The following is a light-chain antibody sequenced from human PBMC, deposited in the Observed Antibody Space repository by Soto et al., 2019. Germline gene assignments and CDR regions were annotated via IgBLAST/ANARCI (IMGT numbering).Light chain of an antibody. CDR1: QGITND. V-gene: IGKV1-6*01. CDR3: LQDYNYPWT. Sequence: IQMTQSPSSLSASVGDRVIITLRASQGITNDLGWYQQKPGKAPKLLIYAASSLQSGVPARFSGSGSGTDFALTISSLQPEDFATYYCLQDYNYPWTFGQGTKVDIK. J-gene: IGKJ1*01. CDR2: AAS.